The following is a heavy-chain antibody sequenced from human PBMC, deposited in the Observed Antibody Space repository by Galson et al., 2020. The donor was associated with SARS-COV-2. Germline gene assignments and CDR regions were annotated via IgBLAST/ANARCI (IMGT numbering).Heavy chain of an antibody. J-gene: IGHJ6*02. CDR1: GFTFSTYA. D-gene: IGHD3-3*01. V-gene: IGHV3-23*01. Sequence: GGSRRLSCAASGFTFSTYAMTWVRQAPGEGLEWVSAISVSGYNTYYADSVKGRFTISRDNGNNTVALQTTTLSPEDTATYYGAKAPKPSAFWSGPVYYSYGMDVWGQGTTVTVSS. CDR2: ISVSGYNT. CDR3: AKAPKPSAFWSGPVYYSYGMDV.